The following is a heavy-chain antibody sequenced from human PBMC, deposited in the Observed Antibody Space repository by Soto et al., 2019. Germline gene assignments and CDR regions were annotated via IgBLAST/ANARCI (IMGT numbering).Heavy chain of an antibody. J-gene: IGHJ5*02. V-gene: IGHV4-59*01. D-gene: IGHD3-10*01. CDR1: GGSISSYY. Sequence: SETLSLTCTVSGGSISSYYWSWIRQPPGKGLGWIGYIYYSGSTNYNPSLKSRVTISVDTSKNQFSLKLSSVTAADTAVYYCARRNRSHFSGAIWFDPWGQGTLVTVSS. CDR3: ARRNRSHFSGAIWFDP. CDR2: IYYSGST.